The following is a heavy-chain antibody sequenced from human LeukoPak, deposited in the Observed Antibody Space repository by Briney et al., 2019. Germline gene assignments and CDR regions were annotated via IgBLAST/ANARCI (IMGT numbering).Heavy chain of an antibody. J-gene: IGHJ4*02. CDR2: IYYSGSA. CDR1: GGSISSGVYY. Sequence: SETLSLTCTVSGGSISSGVYYWNWIRQHPGKGLEWIGYIYYSGSAYYNLSLKSRVTISVDTSKNQFSLKLSSVTAADTAVYYCARLGLGSSRDYWGQGTLVTVSS. CDR3: ARLGLGSSRDY. D-gene: IGHD6-6*01. V-gene: IGHV4-30-4*08.